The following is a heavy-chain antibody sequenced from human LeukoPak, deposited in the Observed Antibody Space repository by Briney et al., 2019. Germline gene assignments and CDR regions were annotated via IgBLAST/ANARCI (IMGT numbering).Heavy chain of an antibody. J-gene: IGHJ4*02. CDR2: INPSGGST. V-gene: IGHV1-46*01. CDR1: GYTFTSYY. D-gene: IGHD6-19*01. CDR3: ARARSLAVAGRGLDY. Sequence: ASVKVSCKASGYTFTSYYMHWVRQAPGQGLEWMGIINPSGGSTSYAQKFQGRVTMTRDTSTSTVYMELSSLRSEDTAVYYCARARSLAVAGRGLDYWGQGTLVTVSS.